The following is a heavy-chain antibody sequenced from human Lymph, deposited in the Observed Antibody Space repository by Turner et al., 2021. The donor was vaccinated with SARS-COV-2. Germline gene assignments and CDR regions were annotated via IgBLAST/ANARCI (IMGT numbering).Heavy chain of an antibody. V-gene: IGHV3-23*01. D-gene: IGHD2-15*01. Sequence: EVQLLGSGGGLVQPGGSLRLSCAASGFTFISYTMSWVRQAPGKGVEWVSAIRGSGASTSYGDSLKGKFPISRDNSKNTLYMQMNSLRVEDTAVYYCAKDGYDGIYCGGGSGYSGWFDPWGQGTLVTVSS. J-gene: IGHJ5*02. CDR3: AKDGYDGIYCGGGSGYSGWFDP. CDR1: GFTFISYT. CDR2: IRGSGAST.